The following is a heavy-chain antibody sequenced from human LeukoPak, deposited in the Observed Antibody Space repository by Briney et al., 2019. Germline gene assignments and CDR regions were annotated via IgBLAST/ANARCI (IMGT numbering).Heavy chain of an antibody. D-gene: IGHD1-26*01. J-gene: IGHJ6*02. V-gene: IGHV4-59*01. CDR3: ARWDPPYYYYGMDV. CDR1: GGSISSYY. Sequence: SETLSLTCTVSGGSISSYYWSWIRQPPGKGLEWIEYIYYSGSTNYNPSLKSRVTISVDTSKNQFSLKLSSVTAADTAVYYCARWDPPYYYYGMDVWGQGTTVTVSS. CDR2: IYYSGST.